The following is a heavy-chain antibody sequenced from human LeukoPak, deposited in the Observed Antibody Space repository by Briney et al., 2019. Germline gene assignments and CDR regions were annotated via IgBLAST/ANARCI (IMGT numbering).Heavy chain of an antibody. CDR2: INPNSGGT. CDR1: GYTFTGYY. V-gene: IGHV1-2*06. J-gene: IGHJ3*02. CDR3: ARALPFLEWIHDAFDI. D-gene: IGHD3-3*01. Sequence: ASVKVSCKASGYTFTGYYMHLVRQAPGQGLEWMGRINPNSGGTNYAQKFEGRVTMTRATSISTAYMELSRLRSDDTAVYYCARALPFLEWIHDAFDIWGQGTMVTVYS.